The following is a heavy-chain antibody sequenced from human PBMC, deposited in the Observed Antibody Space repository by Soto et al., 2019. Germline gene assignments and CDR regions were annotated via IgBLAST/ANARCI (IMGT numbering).Heavy chain of an antibody. CDR3: ARSLGYCTSGVCYRIWFDP. Sequence: SETLSLTCTVSGGSISSYYWSWIRQPPGKGLEWIGYIYYSGSTYYNPSLKSRVTISVDTSKNQFSLKLSSVTAADTAVYYCARSLGYCTSGVCYRIWFDPWGQGTLVTVSS. V-gene: IGHV4-59*08. D-gene: IGHD2-8*01. J-gene: IGHJ5*02. CDR2: IYYSGST. CDR1: GGSISSYY.